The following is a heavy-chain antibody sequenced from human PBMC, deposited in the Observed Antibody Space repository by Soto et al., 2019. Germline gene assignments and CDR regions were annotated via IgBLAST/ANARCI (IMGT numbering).Heavy chain of an antibody. V-gene: IGHV4-39*01. Sequence: SETLSLTCTVSGGSISSSSYYWGWIRQPPGKGLERIGSIYYSGSTYYNPSLKSRVTISVDTSKNQFSLKLSSVTAADTAVYYCAAKGYSGYDFWGNFDYWGQGTLVTVSS. CDR1: GGSISSSSYY. CDR2: IYYSGST. CDR3: AAKGYSGYDFWGNFDY. J-gene: IGHJ4*02. D-gene: IGHD5-12*01.